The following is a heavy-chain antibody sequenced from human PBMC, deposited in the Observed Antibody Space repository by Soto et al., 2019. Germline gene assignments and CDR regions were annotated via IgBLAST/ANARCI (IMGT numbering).Heavy chain of an antibody. J-gene: IGHJ6*03. V-gene: IGHV3-23*01. CDR1: GFTFSSYA. CDR3: AKDGGDSYYYYMDV. CDR2: ISGSGGST. Sequence: GGSLRLSCAASGFTFSSYAMSWVRQAPGKGLEWVSAISGSGGSTYYADSVKGRFTISRDNSKNTLYLQMNSLRAEGTAVYYCAKDGGDSYYYYMDVWGKGTTVTVSS. D-gene: IGHD4-4*01.